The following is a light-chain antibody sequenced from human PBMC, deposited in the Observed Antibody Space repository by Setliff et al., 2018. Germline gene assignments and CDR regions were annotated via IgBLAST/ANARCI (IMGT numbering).Light chain of an antibody. CDR1: SSDVGGYNY. CDR3: RSYTSKTTRAR. CDR2: EVT. V-gene: IGLV2-14*01. Sequence: QSALTQPAAVSGSPGQSIAISCAGTSSDVGGYNYVSWYQQHPGKAPKLMIYEVTKRPSGVSDRFSGSKSGNTASLTISGLQAEDEADYDCRSYTSKTTRARFAGGSKGTGL. J-gene: IGLJ2*01.